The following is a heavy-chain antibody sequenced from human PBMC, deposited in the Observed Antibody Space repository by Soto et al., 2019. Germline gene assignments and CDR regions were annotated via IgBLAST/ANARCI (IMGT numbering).Heavy chain of an antibody. CDR3: ARDLYDSSGYGMDV. J-gene: IGHJ6*02. D-gene: IGHD3-22*01. CDR1: GGSFSGYY. Sequence: SETLSLTCAVYGGSFSGYYWSWIRQPPGKGLEWIGEINHSGSTNYNPSLKSRVTISVDTSKNQFSLKLSSVTAADTAVYYCARDLYDSSGYGMDVWGQGTTVTVSS. V-gene: IGHV4-34*01. CDR2: INHSGST.